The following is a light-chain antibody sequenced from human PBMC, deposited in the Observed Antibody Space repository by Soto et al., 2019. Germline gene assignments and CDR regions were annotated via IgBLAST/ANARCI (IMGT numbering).Light chain of an antibody. CDR1: DGSITTNY. CDR3: QSYDTVWV. CDR2: EDD. V-gene: IGLV6-57*01. J-gene: IGLJ3*02. Sequence: NFMLTQPHSVSASPGKTVTISCTRSDGSITTNYVQWYQLRPGRSPTTVIYEDDQRPSGVPDRFSGSIDTSSNSASLIISGLKTEDEADYYCQSYDTVWVLGGGTKLTVL.